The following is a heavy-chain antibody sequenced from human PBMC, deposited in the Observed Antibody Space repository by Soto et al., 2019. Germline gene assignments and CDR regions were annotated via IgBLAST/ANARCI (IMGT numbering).Heavy chain of an antibody. V-gene: IGHV4-30-4*01. CDR2: IYHSGST. CDR1: GGSISSGDYY. Sequence: SETLSLTCTVSGGSISSGDYYWSWIRQPPGKGLEWIGYIYHSGSTYYNPSLKSRVTISVDTSKNQFSLKLSSVTAADTAVYYCAREYYYDSSGFDYWGQGTLVTVSS. CDR3: AREYYYDSSGFDY. J-gene: IGHJ4*02. D-gene: IGHD3-22*01.